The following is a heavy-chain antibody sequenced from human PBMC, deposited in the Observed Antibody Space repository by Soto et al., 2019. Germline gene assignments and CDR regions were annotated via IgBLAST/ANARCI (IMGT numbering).Heavy chain of an antibody. CDR2: MNPNSGNT. V-gene: IGHV1-8*01. CDR3: ARGRNGMDV. Sequence: QVQLVQSGAEVKKPGASVKVSCKASGDSFSNYDIKWVRQATGQGLEWMGWMNPNSGNTGSARKFQGRVTMTRNTSISTAYMELSSLRSEDTAVYYCARGRNGMDVWGQGTTVTFPS. J-gene: IGHJ6*02. CDR1: GDSFSNYD.